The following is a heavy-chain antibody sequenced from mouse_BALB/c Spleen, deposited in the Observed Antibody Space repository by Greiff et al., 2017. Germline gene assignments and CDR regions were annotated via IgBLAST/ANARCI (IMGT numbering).Heavy chain of an antibody. V-gene: IGHV2-2*02. J-gene: IGHJ4*01. CDR1: GFSLTSYG. D-gene: IGHD1-1*01. CDR3: ASNYGDAMDY. CDR2: IWSGGST. Sequence: QVQLQQSGPGLVQPSQSLSITCTVSGFSLTSYGVHWVRQSPGKGLEWLGVIWSGGSTDYNAAFISRLSISKDNSKSQVFFKMNSLQANDTAIYYCASNYGDAMDYWGQGTSVTVSS.